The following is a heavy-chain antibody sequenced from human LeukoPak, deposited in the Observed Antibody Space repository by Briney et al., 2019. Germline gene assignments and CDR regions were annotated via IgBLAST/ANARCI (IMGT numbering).Heavy chain of an antibody. J-gene: IGHJ4*02. Sequence: GESLKISCRGSGYSFNTYWIGWVRQMPRKGVEWMGIIYPGDSDTRYSPSFQGQVTMSADKSINTAYLQWSSLKASDTAMYYCARRQGCSSTSCPPDYWGQGTLVTVSS. CDR3: ARRQGCSSTSCPPDY. CDR2: IYPGDSDT. CDR1: GYSFNTYW. D-gene: IGHD2-2*01. V-gene: IGHV5-51*01.